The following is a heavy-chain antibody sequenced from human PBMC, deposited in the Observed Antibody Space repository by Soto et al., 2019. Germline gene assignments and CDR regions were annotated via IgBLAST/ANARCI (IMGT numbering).Heavy chain of an antibody. J-gene: IGHJ4*02. CDR3: ARHSTLLAFYYDSSGYHFDY. Sequence: GESLKISCEASGYSFPSYWIGWVRQMPGKGLEWMGIIYPGDSDTTYSPSFQGQVTISADKSITTVYLQWSSLKASDTAMYYCARHSTLLAFYYDSSGYHFDYWGQGTLVTVSS. CDR1: GYSFPSYW. V-gene: IGHV5-51*01. CDR2: IYPGDSDT. D-gene: IGHD3-22*01.